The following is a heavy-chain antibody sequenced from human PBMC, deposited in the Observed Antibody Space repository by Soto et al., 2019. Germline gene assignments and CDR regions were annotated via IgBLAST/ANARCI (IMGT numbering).Heavy chain of an antibody. J-gene: IGHJ4*02. CDR1: GFSLSTSGIR. CDR2: IDWDEDR. Sequence: SGPTLVNPTGPLTLPCTCSGFSLSTSGIRVSWIRQAPGKALEWLARIDWDEDRFYSTSLKTRLTISKDTSKNQVVLTMTKMDPVDTATYYCARMRSAYDSSGLDYWGQGILVTVSS. D-gene: IGHD3-22*01. CDR3: ARMRSAYDSSGLDY. V-gene: IGHV2-70*04.